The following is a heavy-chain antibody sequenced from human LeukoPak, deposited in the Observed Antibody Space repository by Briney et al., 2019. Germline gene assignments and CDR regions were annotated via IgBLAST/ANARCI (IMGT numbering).Heavy chain of an antibody. CDR2: INPNSGGT. CDR3: ASLSDSYGLPFDY. V-gene: IGHV1-2*02. D-gene: IGHD5-18*01. CDR1: GYTFTGYY. Sequence: VASVKVSCKASGYTFTGYYMHWVRQAPGQGLEWMGWINPNSGGTNYAQKFQGRVTMTRDTSISTAYMELSRLRSDDTAVYYYASLSDSYGLPFDYWGQGTLVTVSS. J-gene: IGHJ4*02.